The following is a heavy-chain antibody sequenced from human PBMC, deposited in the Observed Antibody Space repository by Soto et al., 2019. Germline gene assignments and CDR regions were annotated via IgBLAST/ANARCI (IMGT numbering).Heavy chain of an antibody. CDR1: GFSLSTSGVG. D-gene: IGHD3-3*01. CDR3: AHRFKTIFGVVRNYFDY. CDR2: IYWNDDK. V-gene: IGHV2-5*01. Sequence: QITLKESGPTLVKPTQTLTLTCTFSGFSLSTSGVGVGWIRQPPGKALEWLALIYWNDDKRYSPSLKSRLTITKDTSKNQVVLTMTNMDPMDTATWYCAHRFKTIFGVVRNYFDYWGQGTLVTVSS. J-gene: IGHJ4*02.